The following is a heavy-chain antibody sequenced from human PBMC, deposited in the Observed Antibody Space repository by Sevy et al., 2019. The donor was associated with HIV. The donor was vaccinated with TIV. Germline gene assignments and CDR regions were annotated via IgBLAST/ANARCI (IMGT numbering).Heavy chain of an antibody. CDR3: ARDILVAGQWRNFDY. J-gene: IGHJ4*02. CDR2: IYTSGST. D-gene: IGHD6-19*01. CDR1: GDPISSSNYY. V-gene: IGHV4-61*02. Sequence: SETLSLTCTVSGDPISSSNYYWNWIRQPAGEGLEWIGRIYTSGSTNYNPSLKSRVTISVDTSKNQFSLKLRSVTAADTAVYYCARDILVAGQWRNFDYWGQGTLVTVSS.